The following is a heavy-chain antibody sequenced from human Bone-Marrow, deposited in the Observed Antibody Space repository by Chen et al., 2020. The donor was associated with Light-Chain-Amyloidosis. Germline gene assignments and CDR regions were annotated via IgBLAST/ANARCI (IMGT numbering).Heavy chain of an antibody. V-gene: IGHV3-9*01. CDR3: AKEKGYRSIVVVVPGTGDFDI. J-gene: IGHJ3*02. CDR2: ISWNSGRI. CDR1: GFTFDDYA. D-gene: IGHD2-15*01. Sequence: EVQLVESGGGLVQPGRSLRLSCAASGFTFDDYAMHWVRQAPGKGLEWVSGISWNSGRINYADSVKGRFTISRDNAKNSLYLQLNSLRAEDTALYYCAKEKGYRSIVVVVPGTGDFDIWGQGTMVTVSS.